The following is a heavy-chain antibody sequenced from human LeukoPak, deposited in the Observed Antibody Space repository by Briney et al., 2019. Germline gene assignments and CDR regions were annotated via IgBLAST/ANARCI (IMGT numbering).Heavy chain of an antibody. V-gene: IGHV3-21*06. CDR1: GFTFRIYG. CDR2: ISDTSDI. J-gene: IGHJ4*02. CDR3: ARDRGARGRGLA. D-gene: IGHD3-10*01. Sequence: PGGSLRLSCAASGFTFRIYGMNWVRQAPGKGLEWVSSISDTSDISYADSVKGRFTVSRDNAKNSVFLQMNSLRLEDTAVYYCARDRGARGRGLAWGQGTLVSVS.